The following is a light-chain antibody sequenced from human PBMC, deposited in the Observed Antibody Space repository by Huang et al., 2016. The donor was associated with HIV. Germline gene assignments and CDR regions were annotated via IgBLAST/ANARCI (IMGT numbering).Light chain of an antibody. Sequence: EIVLTQSPGTLSLSPGERVTLPCRASQRVNSNYLAWYQQKLGQAPRLLIYGASNRATGIPDRVSGSGSGTDFTFTISRLEPEDFAVYYCHQYGGSPWTFGQGTNVEIK. V-gene: IGKV3-20*01. CDR3: HQYGGSPWT. CDR2: GAS. CDR1: QRVNSNY. J-gene: IGKJ1*01.